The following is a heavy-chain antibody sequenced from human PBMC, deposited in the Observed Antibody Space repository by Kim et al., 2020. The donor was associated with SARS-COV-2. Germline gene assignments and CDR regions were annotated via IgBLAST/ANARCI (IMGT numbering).Heavy chain of an antibody. V-gene: IGHV1-2*02. CDR3: AIPNGSGIYYYYYGMDV. CDR1: GYTFTGYY. Sequence: ASVKVSCKASGYTFTGYYMHWVRQAPGQGLEWMGWINPNSGGTNYAQKFQGRVTMTRDTSISTAYMELSRLRSDDTAVYYCAIPNGSGIYYYYYGMDVWGQGTTVTVSS. CDR2: INPNSGGT. D-gene: IGHD3-10*01. J-gene: IGHJ6*02.